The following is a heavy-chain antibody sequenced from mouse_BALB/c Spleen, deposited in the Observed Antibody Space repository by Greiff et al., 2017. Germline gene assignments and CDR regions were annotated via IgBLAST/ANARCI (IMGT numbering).Heavy chain of an antibody. D-gene: IGHD2-4*01. CDR1: GFSLTSYG. CDR3: ARNEGLDYDYGFDY. Sequence: QVQLKESGPGLVQPSQSLSITCTVSGFSLTSYGVHWVRQSPGKGLEWLGVIWSGGSTDYNAAFISRLSISKDNSKSQVFFKMNSLQANDTAIYYCARNEGLDYDYGFDYWGQGTTLTVSS. J-gene: IGHJ2*01. CDR2: IWSGGST. V-gene: IGHV2-2*02.